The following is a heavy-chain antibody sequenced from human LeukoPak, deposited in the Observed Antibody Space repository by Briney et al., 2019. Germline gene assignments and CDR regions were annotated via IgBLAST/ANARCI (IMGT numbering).Heavy chain of an antibody. CDR1: GGSFSGYY. CDR2: INHSGST. CDR3: ARAGPALAYCSSTSCYSGRSPRNWFDP. Sequence: KTSETLSLTCTVSGGSFSGYYWSWIRQPPGKGLEWIGEINHSGSTNYNPSLKSRVTISVDTSKNQFSLKLSSVTAADTAVYYCARAGPALAYCSSTSCYSGRSPRNWFDPWGQGALVTVSS. J-gene: IGHJ5*02. D-gene: IGHD2-2*01. V-gene: IGHV4-34*01.